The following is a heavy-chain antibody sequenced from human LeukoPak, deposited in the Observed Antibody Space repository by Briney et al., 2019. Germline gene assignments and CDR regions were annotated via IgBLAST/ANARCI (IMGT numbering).Heavy chain of an antibody. Sequence: GGSLRLSGAASGFTFSTYAMTWVRQAPGKGLEGVSAISGGVGSTSYADSVKGRFIISRDNSKNTLYLQMNSLRAEDTAVYYCAKDVYGDYGGLVYWGQGTQVTVSS. J-gene: IGHJ4*02. D-gene: IGHD4-17*01. V-gene: IGHV3-23*01. CDR1: GFTFSTYA. CDR2: ISGGVGST. CDR3: AKDVYGDYGGLVY.